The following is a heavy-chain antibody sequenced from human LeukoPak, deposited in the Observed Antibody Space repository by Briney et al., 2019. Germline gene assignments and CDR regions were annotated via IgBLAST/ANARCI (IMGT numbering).Heavy chain of an antibody. CDR3: ARGHFGVVLDY. V-gene: IGHV3-21*01. CDR2: IRGDSTET. Sequence: GGSLRLSCEGSGFTFSSYSMIWVGQAPGKGLEWVSSIRGDSTETRHADSLMGRFTISRDNAKKSLYLQMNSLRAEDTAVYYCARGHFGVVLDYWGQGTLVTVSS. CDR1: GFTFSSYS. D-gene: IGHD3-3*01. J-gene: IGHJ4*02.